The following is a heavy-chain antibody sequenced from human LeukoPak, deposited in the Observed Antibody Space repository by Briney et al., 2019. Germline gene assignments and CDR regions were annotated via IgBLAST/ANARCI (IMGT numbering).Heavy chain of an antibody. CDR1: GGSISSYY. CDR2: IYYTGST. CDR3: ARWTSGWFDP. Sequence: PSETPSLTCTVSGGSISSYYWSWIRQPPGKGLEWIGYIYYTGSTNYNPSLKSRVTISVDTSKNQFSLKLRYVTAADTAVYYCARWTSGWFDPWGQGTLVTVSS. J-gene: IGHJ5*02. D-gene: IGHD3/OR15-3a*01. V-gene: IGHV4-59*08.